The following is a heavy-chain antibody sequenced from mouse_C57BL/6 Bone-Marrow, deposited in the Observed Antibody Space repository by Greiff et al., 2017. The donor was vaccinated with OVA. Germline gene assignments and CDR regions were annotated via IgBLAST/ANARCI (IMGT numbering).Heavy chain of an antibody. CDR2: SRNKANDYTT. Sequence: EVMLVESGGGLVQSGRSLRLSCATSGFTFSDFYMEWVRQAPGKGLEWIAASRNKANDYTTEYSASVKGRFIVSRDTSQSILYLQMNALRAEDTAIYYCARENPNWAYFDDWGQGTTLTVSS. J-gene: IGHJ2*01. V-gene: IGHV7-1*01. CDR1: GFTFSDFY. CDR3: ARENPNWAYFDD. D-gene: IGHD4-1*01.